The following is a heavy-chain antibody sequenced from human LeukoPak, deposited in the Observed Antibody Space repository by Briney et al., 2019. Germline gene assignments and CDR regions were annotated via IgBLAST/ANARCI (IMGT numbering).Heavy chain of an antibody. J-gene: IGHJ4*02. V-gene: IGHV3-30-3*01. CDR1: GFTFSSYA. CDR2: ISYDGSNK. D-gene: IGHD3-22*01. CDR3: ARTNYYDSSGYYSYYFDY. Sequence: GGSLRLSCAASGFTFSSYAMHWVRQAPGKGLEWVAVISYDGSNKYYADSVKGRFTISRDNSKNTLYLQMNSLRAEDTSVYYCARTNYYDSSGYYSYYFDYWGQGTLVTVSS.